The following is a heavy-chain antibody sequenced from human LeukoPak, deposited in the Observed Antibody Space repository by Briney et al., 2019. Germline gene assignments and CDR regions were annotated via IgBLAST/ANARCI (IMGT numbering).Heavy chain of an antibody. Sequence: SETLSLTCTVSGGSINTYSWTWIRQPPGKGLDWIGYIYYDGRTDYNPSLTSRVTISVDTSKNQFSLKLSSVTAADTAVYYCAKVQSSGKGDRFDYWGQGALSPSPQ. V-gene: IGHV4-59*08. CDR2: IYYDGRT. J-gene: IGHJ4*02. CDR3: AKVQSSGKGDRFDY. D-gene: IGHD3-22*01. CDR1: GGSINTYS.